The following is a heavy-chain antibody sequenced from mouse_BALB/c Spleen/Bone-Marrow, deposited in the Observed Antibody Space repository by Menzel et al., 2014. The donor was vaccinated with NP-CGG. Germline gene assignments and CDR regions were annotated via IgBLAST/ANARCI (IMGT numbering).Heavy chain of an antibody. J-gene: IGHJ2*01. CDR3: ARRRFRGCDY. CDR1: GYTFSSYW. V-gene: IGHV1-9*01. CDR2: ILPGSNST. Sequence: VQLQQSGAELMKPGASVKISCKATGYTFSSYWIEWVKQRSGHGLEWIGEILPGSNSTNYNEKFKGKATFTANTSSNTAYMQLSSLTSEDSAVYYCARRRFRGCDYWGQGTTLTVSS. D-gene: IGHD3-3*01.